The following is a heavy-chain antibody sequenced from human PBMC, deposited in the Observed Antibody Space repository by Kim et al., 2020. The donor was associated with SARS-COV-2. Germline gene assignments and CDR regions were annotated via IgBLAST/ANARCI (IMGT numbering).Heavy chain of an antibody. J-gene: IGHJ3*02. V-gene: IGHV3-13*01. Sequence: GGSLRLSCAASGFTFSSYDMHWVRQATGKGLEWVSAIGTAGDTYYQGSVKGRLTISSENATNSLYLQLNSLIAGDTAVYYCARESPHHCSGGSCVYAFD. D-gene: IGHD2-15*01. CDR3: ARESPHHCSGGSCVYAFD. CDR1: GFTFSSYD. CDR2: IGTAGDT.